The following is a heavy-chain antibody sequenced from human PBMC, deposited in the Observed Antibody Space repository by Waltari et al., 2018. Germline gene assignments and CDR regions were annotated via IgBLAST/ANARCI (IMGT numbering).Heavy chain of an antibody. D-gene: IGHD6-13*01. V-gene: IGHV3-30*02. CDR3: AKDRAAAGNHYFDY. CDR2: IRYDGSNK. J-gene: IGHJ4*02. Sequence: QVQLVESGGGVVQPGGSLRLSCAASVFTFVSYGMTWVRKAAGKGMEWVAFIRYDGSNKYYAVYVNIRFTISRDNSKNTLYLQMNSMRAEDTAVYYCAKDRAAAGNHYFDYWGQGTLVTVSS. CDR1: VFTFVSYG.